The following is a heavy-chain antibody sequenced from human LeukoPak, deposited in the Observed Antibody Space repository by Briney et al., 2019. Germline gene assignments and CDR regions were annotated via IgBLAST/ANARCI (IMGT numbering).Heavy chain of an antibody. Sequence: GASVKVSCKASGYIFTNYAISGVRQAPGQGREWMGWISTYNGNTKNAQKLQGRVTMTTDTSTSTAYMELRSLRSDDTAVYYCARADTVRLGELSHFDYWGQGTLVTVSS. V-gene: IGHV1-18*01. CDR3: ARADTVRLGELSHFDY. D-gene: IGHD3-16*02. CDR1: GYIFTNYA. CDR2: ISTYNGNT. J-gene: IGHJ4*02.